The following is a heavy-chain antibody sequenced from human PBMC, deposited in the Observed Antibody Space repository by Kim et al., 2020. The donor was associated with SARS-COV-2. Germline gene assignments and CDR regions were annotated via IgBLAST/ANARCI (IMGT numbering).Heavy chain of an antibody. V-gene: IGHV1-8*01. CDR3: ARVPSSGWSRGDY. D-gene: IGHD6-19*01. J-gene: IGHJ4*02. Sequence: AQKFQGRVTMTRNTSISTAYMELSSLRSEDTAVYYCARVPSSGWSRGDYWGQGTLVTVSS.